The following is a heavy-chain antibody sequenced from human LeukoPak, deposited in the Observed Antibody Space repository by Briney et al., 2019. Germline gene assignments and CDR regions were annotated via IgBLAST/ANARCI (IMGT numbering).Heavy chain of an antibody. J-gene: IGHJ3*02. V-gene: IGHV4-39*01. CDR3: ASLPLRFLDWLYAFDI. Sequence: SETLSLTCTVSGGSISSSSYYWGWIRQPPGKGLEWIGSIYYSGSTYYNPSLKSRVTISVDTSKNQFSLKLSSVTAADTAVYYCASLPLRFLDWLYAFDIWGQGTMVTVSS. D-gene: IGHD3-3*01. CDR2: IYYSGST. CDR1: GGSISSSSYY.